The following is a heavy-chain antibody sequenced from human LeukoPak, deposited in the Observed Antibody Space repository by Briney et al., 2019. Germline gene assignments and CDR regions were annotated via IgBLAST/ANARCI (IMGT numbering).Heavy chain of an antibody. D-gene: IGHD1/OR15-1a*01. CDR3: AKINNDDDY. J-gene: IGHJ4*02. Sequence: PGRSLRLSCAASGFTFITFGIHWVRQAPGKGLEWVAAISPDGKIEYYTDSVKGRFTVSRDNSKNMIYLQMNSLRGEDSAVYFCAKINNDDDYWGQGALVTVSS. CDR2: ISPDGKIE. CDR1: GFTFITFG. V-gene: IGHV3-30*18.